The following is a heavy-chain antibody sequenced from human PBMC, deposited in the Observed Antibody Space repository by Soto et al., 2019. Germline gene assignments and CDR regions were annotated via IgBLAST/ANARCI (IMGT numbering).Heavy chain of an antibody. CDR3: AREYCGGDCYVDY. D-gene: IGHD2-21*02. J-gene: IGHJ4*02. V-gene: IGHV3-33*01. CDR1: GFTFSSYG. Sequence: QVQLVESGGGVVQPGRSLRLSCAASGFTFSSYGMHWVRQAPGKGLEWVAVIWYDGSNKYYADSVKGRFTISRDNSKNTLYLQMNSLRAEDTAVYHCAREYCGGDCYVDYWGQGTLVTVSS. CDR2: IWYDGSNK.